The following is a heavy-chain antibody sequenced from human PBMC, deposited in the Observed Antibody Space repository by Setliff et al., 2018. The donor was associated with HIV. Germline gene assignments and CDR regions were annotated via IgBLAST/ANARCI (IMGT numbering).Heavy chain of an antibody. Sequence: SETLSLTCTVSGDSTTSSSSYWGWIRQPPGKGLEWIGSIYYTGSTYSNPSLKSRLTISEDAPKSQFSLTLRSVTAADTAVYYCARRLAIGHWYFDTWGRGTLVTVSS. V-gene: IGHV4-39*01. CDR2: IYYTGST. CDR1: GDSTTSSSSY. J-gene: IGHJ2*01. CDR3: ARRLAIGHWYFDT.